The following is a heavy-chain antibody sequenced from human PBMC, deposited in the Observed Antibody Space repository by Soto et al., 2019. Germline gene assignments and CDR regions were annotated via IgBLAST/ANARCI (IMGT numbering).Heavy chain of an antibody. J-gene: IGHJ5*02. V-gene: IGHV3-23*01. D-gene: IGHD3-10*01. CDR1: GFTFDTYV. CDR2: ISGSGITT. CDR3: AKDHRGPGSYYYGSGSYVNWFDP. Sequence: PGGSLRLSCAASGFTFDTYVLSWVRQSPGKGLEWVASISGSGITTFYAESVRGRFIISRDNSNNSVFLQMNSLRAEDTAVYYCAKDHRGPGSYYYGSGSYVNWFDPWGQGTLVTVSS.